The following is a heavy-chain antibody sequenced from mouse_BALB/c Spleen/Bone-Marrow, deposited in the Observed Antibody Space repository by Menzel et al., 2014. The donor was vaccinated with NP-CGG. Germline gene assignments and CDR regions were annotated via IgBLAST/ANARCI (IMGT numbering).Heavy chain of an antibody. CDR2: ISSGSSTI. Sequence: EVQLVESGGGLVQPGGSRKLSCAASGFTFSSFGMHWVRQAPEKGLEWVAYISSGSSTIYYADTVKGRFTISRDNPKNTLFLQMTSLRSEDTAMYYCARSPRWFPPDYWGQGTTLTVSS. D-gene: IGHD2-3*01. CDR1: GFTFSSFG. V-gene: IGHV5-17*02. J-gene: IGHJ2*01. CDR3: ARSPRWFPPDY.